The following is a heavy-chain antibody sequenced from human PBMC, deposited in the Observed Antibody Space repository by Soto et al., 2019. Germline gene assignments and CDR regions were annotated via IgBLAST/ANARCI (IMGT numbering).Heavy chain of an antibody. CDR2: IYYSGST. CDR1: GGSISSSSYY. D-gene: IGHD6-13*01. Sequence: PSETLSLTCTDSGGSISSSSYYWGWIRQSPGKGLEWIGSIYYSGSTYYNPSLKSRVTISVDTSKNQFSLKLSSVTAADTAVYYCARPAAGIPYFDYWGQGTLVTV. J-gene: IGHJ4*02. CDR3: ARPAAGIPYFDY. V-gene: IGHV4-39*01.